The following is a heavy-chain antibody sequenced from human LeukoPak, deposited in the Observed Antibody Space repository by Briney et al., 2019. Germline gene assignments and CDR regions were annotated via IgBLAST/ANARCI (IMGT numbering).Heavy chain of an antibody. J-gene: IGHJ4*02. D-gene: IGHD5-12*01. Sequence: SETLSLTCTVSGGSISSYYWSWIRQPPGKGLEWIGYIYYSGSTNYNPSLKSRVTISVDTSKNQFSLKPSSVTAADTAVYYCARERDLGGYDHFDYWGQGTLVTVSS. V-gene: IGHV4-59*01. CDR2: IYYSGST. CDR3: ARERDLGGYDHFDY. CDR1: GGSISSYY.